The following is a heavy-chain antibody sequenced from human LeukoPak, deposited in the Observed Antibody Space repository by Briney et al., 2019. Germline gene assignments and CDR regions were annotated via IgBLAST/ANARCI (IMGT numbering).Heavy chain of an antibody. V-gene: IGHV4-59*01. J-gene: IGHJ3*02. Sequence: SETLSLTCTVSGGSISSYYWSWIRQPPGKGLEWIGYIYYSGSTNYNPSLKSRVTISVDTSKNQFSLKLSSVTAADTAVYYCARPVLRYFDWLFGDAFDIWGQGTMVTVSS. D-gene: IGHD3-9*01. CDR2: IYYSGST. CDR1: GGSISSYY. CDR3: ARPVLRYFDWLFGDAFDI.